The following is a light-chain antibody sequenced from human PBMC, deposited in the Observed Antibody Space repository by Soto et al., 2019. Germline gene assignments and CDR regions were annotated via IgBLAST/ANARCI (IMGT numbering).Light chain of an antibody. J-gene: IGKJ4*01. CDR2: EVS. V-gene: IGKV2D-29*01. Sequence: TQTPVSLSATPGQPASISCKSTQSLLYTDGKTYLSWYLQRPGQPPQILIHEVSNRLSGVPDRFTGTGSDTDFTLTISRVEPEDAGIFYCMQTRHLPLSFGGGTRVDSK. CDR1: QSLLYTDGKTY. CDR3: MQTRHLPLS.